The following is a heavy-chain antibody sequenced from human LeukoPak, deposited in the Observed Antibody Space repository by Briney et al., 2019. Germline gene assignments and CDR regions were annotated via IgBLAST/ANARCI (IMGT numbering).Heavy chain of an antibody. J-gene: IGHJ4*02. CDR1: GVSITNYY. CDR2: IYISGSP. Sequence: SETLSLTCTVSGVSITNYYWSWIRQPAGKGLEWIGRIYISGSPSYHPSLKSRVTMSGGTSKNQFSLKLSSVTAADTAVYYCARTLGGVQFDYWGQGTLVTVSS. V-gene: IGHV4-4*07. CDR3: ARTLGGVQFDY. D-gene: IGHD3-16*01.